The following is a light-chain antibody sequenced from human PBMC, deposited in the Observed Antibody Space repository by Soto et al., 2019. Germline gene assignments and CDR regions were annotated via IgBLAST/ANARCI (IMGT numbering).Light chain of an antibody. Sequence: EIVLTQSPAPLSLSPGERAPLSCRVSQSVSSYLAWYQQRPGQAPRLLIYDTSNRATGIPARFSGSGSGTDFTLTISSLEPEDFAVYYCQQRSSWPTFGQGTKVDIK. J-gene: IGKJ1*01. V-gene: IGKV3-11*01. CDR1: QSVSSY. CDR3: QQRSSWPT. CDR2: DTS.